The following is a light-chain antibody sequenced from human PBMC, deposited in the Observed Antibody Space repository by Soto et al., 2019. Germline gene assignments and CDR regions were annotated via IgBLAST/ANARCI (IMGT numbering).Light chain of an antibody. CDR2: EVS. Sequence: QSALTQPASVSGSPGQSITISCTGTSSDVGGYNYVSWYQQHPGKAPKLMIYEVSNRPSGVSTRLSGSKSGNTACLTISGLQAEDEADYYCSSYTSSSTLVFGAGTKVTVL. J-gene: IGLJ1*01. CDR3: SSYTSSSTLV. CDR1: SSDVGGYNY. V-gene: IGLV2-14*01.